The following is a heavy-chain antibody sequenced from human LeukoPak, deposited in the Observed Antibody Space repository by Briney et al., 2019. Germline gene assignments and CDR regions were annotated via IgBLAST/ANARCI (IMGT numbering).Heavy chain of an antibody. CDR3: ARERGDYYYRMDV. J-gene: IGHJ6*04. Sequence: GGSLRLSCAASGSTLSSYGMHWVRQAPGKGLEWVAVIWYGGSNKYYADSVKGRFTISRDNSKNTLYLQMNSMRAEDTDMYYCARERGDYYYRMDVWGKGTTVTVS. V-gene: IGHV3-33*01. CDR1: GSTLSSYG. CDR2: IWYGGSNK. D-gene: IGHD4-17*01.